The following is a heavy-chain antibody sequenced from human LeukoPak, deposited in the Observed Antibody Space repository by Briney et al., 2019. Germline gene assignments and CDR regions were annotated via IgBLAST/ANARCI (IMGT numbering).Heavy chain of an antibody. CDR1: GGSVATDTYY. CDR3: ARISLTGYAPISGYFDY. CDR2: IFYNGNT. Sequence: SETLSLTCTVSGGSVATDTYYWAWIRQPPGKGLEWIANIFYNGNTYYNSSLKSRATISIDTSKNQFSLKLNSVTAADTAVYYCARISLTGYAPISGYFDYWGQGTLVTVSS. J-gene: IGHJ4*02. V-gene: IGHV4-39*07. D-gene: IGHD3-9*01.